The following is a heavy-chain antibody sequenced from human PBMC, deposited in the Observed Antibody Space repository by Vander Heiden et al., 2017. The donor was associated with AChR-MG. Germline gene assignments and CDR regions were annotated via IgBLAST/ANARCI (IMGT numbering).Heavy chain of an antibody. V-gene: IGHV4-59*01. D-gene: IGHD6-13*01. CDR1: GGSIGSYY. CDR2: IYYSGST. J-gene: IGHJ5*02. CDR3: ARCIAAAGTSYWFDP. Sequence: QVQLQESGPGLVKPSETLSLTCTVSGGSIGSYYLSWIRQPPGKGLEWIGYIYYSGSTNYNPSLKSRVTISVDTSKNQFSLKLSSVTAADTAVYYCARCIAAAGTSYWFDPWGQGTLVTVSS.